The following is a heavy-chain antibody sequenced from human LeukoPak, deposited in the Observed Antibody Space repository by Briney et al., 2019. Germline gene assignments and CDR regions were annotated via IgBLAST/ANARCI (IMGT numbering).Heavy chain of an antibody. CDR3: ARDSSMLRGPLVIYYFDF. V-gene: IGHV3-23*01. J-gene: IGHJ4*02. Sequence: GGSLRLSCAASDFSFITYAMSWVRQAPGKGLEWVSTISGGGDATYYADSVKGRFTISRDNSKNTLYLQMNSLRVEDTAVYHCARDSSMLRGPLVIYYFDFWGQGTLVTVSS. D-gene: IGHD3-10*01. CDR2: ISGGGDAT. CDR1: DFSFITYA.